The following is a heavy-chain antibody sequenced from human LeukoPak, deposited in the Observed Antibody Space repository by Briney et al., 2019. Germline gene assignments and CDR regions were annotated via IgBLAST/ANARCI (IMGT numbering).Heavy chain of an antibody. V-gene: IGHV3-30*18. CDR2: ISYDGSNK. CDR1: GFTFSSYG. CDR3: AKSHDYGDYVLQYFQH. D-gene: IGHD4-17*01. J-gene: IGHJ1*01. Sequence: PGRSLRLSCAASGFTFSSYGMHWVRQAPGKGLEWVAVISYDGSNKYYADSVKGRFTISRDNSKNTLYLQMNSLRAEVTAVYYCAKSHDYGDYVLQYFQHWGQGTLVTVSS.